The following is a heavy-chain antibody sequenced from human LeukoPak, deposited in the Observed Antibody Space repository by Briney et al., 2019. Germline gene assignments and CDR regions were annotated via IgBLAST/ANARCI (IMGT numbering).Heavy chain of an antibody. Sequence: SETLSLTCTVSGGSIKNYYWNWIRQPAGKGLEWIGRIHTSGRTNYNPPLKSRLTMSVDTSKNQFSLRLTSVTAADTAVYYCARDGGSGWYDYWGQGILVTVSS. CDR3: ARDGGSGWYDY. D-gene: IGHD6-19*01. V-gene: IGHV4-4*07. CDR1: GGSIKNYY. CDR2: IHTSGRT. J-gene: IGHJ4*02.